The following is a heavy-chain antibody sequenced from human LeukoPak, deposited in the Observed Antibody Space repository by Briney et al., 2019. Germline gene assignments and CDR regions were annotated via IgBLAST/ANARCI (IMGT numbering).Heavy chain of an antibody. V-gene: IGHV4-38-2*02. CDR1: GYSISSGYY. CDR2: IYHSGST. CDR3: SRDITIFGGVNWCDP. Sequence: SETLSLTCTVSGYSISSGYYWGWIRPPPGKGLELIGSIYHSGSTYYHPALKSRLTISVDTSKNQVSLKLSYVTAADTAGYYCSRDITIFGGVNWCDPGGQGTLVSVSS. J-gene: IGHJ5*02. D-gene: IGHD3-3*01.